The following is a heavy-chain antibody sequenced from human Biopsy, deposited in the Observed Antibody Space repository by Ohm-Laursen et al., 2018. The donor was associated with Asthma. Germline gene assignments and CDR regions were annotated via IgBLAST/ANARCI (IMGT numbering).Heavy chain of an antibody. CDR3: ARTFHFWSPYHAEHYQL. V-gene: IGHV3-7*01. CDR2: IKHDGTEK. J-gene: IGHJ1*01. D-gene: IGHD3-3*02. CDR1: GFTVSTNG. Sequence: SLRLSCAASGFTVSTNGMSWIRQAPGKGLEWVADIKHDGTEKNHVDSLKGRFTISRDNAKNSLYLQMNSLRAEDTAVYYCARTFHFWSPYHAEHYQLWGQGTLVTVSS.